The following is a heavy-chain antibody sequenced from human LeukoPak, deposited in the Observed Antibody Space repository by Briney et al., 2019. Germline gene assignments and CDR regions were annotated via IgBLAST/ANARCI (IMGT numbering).Heavy chain of an antibody. CDR3: ARDGGLGAGAYFDY. D-gene: IGHD1-26*01. V-gene: IGHV4-39*07. CDR1: GGSISSSSYY. CDR2: IYYSGST. Sequence: SETLSLTCTVSGGSISSSSYYWGWIRQPPGKGLEWIGSIYYSGSTYYNPSLKSRVTISVDTSKNQFSLKLSSVTAADTAVYYCARDGGLGAGAYFDYWGQGTLVTVSS. J-gene: IGHJ4*02.